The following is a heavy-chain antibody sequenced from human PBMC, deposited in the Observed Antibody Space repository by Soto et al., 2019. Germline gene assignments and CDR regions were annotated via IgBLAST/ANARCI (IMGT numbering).Heavy chain of an antibody. Sequence: PSETLSLTCTVSGGSISSYYWSWIRQPPGKGLEWIGYIYYSGSTNCNPSLKSRVTISVDTSKNQFSLKLSSVTAADTAVYYCARGSLTIFGVVSRRYNWFDPWGQGTLVTVSS. V-gene: IGHV4-59*01. CDR2: IYYSGST. J-gene: IGHJ5*02. CDR3: ARGSLTIFGVVSRRYNWFDP. CDR1: GGSISSYY. D-gene: IGHD3-3*01.